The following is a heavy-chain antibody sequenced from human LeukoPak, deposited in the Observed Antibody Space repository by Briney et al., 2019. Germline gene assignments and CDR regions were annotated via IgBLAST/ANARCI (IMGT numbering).Heavy chain of an antibody. Sequence: GGSLRLSCAASGFTVSSNYMNWVRQAPGKGLEWVSTVFSDGTTYYADSVKGRFTISRDKPKNTLYLQMSSVRDEDTAVYYCARDPRVDHSSMDVWGQGTTVTVSS. J-gene: IGHJ6*02. CDR1: GFTVSSNY. D-gene: IGHD1-14*01. V-gene: IGHV3-66*01. CDR2: VFSDGTT. CDR3: ARDPRVDHSSMDV.